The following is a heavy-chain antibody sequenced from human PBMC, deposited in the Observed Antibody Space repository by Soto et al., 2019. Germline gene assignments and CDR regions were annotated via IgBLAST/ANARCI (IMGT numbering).Heavy chain of an antibody. Sequence: QVKLVESGGGVVLPGVSLRLSCEASGFTFNSYGMYWVRQAPGKGLDWVSHLLYDGTKTYYADSVQGRFTISRDNSRNTLYLQMDRMRLEDTAVYFCVKDLAHMADHWGQGTLVIVSS. J-gene: IGHJ4*02. CDR1: GFTFNSYG. CDR2: LLYDGTKT. CDR3: VKDLAHMADH. V-gene: IGHV3-30*18.